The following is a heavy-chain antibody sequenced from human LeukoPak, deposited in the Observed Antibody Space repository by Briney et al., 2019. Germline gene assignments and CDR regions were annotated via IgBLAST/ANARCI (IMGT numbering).Heavy chain of an antibody. CDR3: ARGRVSSSTWYSTYYYYFYMDV. V-gene: IGHV4-61*02. J-gene: IGHJ6*03. Sequence: SETLSLTCTVSGGSISSGSNYWSWIRQPAGKGLEWIGRIYTSGSTNYNPSLKSRVTISVDTSKNQFSLKLSSVTAADTAVYFCARGRVSSSTWYSTYYYYFYMDVWGKGTTVTVSS. CDR1: GGSISSGSNY. D-gene: IGHD6-13*01. CDR2: IYTSGST.